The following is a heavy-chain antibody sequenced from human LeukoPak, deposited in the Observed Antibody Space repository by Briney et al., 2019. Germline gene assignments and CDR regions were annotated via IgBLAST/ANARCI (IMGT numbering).Heavy chain of an antibody. J-gene: IGHJ4*02. Sequence: GGSLRLSCAASGFTFRSYWRYWVRQAPGKGLVWVSRINSDGSSTSYADSVKGRFTISRDNAKNTLYLHMNSLRAGDTAVYYCVVANCGGDCSHWGQGTLVTVSS. CDR1: GFTFRSYW. V-gene: IGHV3-74*01. CDR3: VVANCGGDCSH. CDR2: INSDGSST. D-gene: IGHD2-21*02.